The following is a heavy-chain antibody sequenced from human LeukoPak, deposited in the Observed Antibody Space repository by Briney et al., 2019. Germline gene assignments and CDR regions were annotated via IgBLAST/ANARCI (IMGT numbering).Heavy chain of an antibody. CDR2: INHSGST. CDR3: ASSAPLWFGELAFDY. CDR1: GGSFSGYY. V-gene: IGHV4-34*01. Sequence: SETLSLTCAVYGGSFSGYYWSWIRQPPGKGLEWIGEINHSGSTNYNPSLKSRVTISVDTSKNQFSLKLSSVTAADTAVYCCASSAPLWFGELAFDYWGQGTLVTVSS. J-gene: IGHJ4*02. D-gene: IGHD3-10*01.